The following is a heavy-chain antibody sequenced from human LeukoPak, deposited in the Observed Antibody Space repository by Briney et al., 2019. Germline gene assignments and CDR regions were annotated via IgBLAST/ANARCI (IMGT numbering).Heavy chain of an antibody. V-gene: IGHV2-70*11. Sequence: SGPALVKPTQTLTLTCTFSGFSLSTSGMCVSWIRQPPGKALEWLARIDWDDGKYYSTSLKTRLTISKDTSKNQVVLTMTNMDPVDTATYYCARIRGDYYGSGSYYNVDYWGQGTLVTVSS. D-gene: IGHD3-10*01. J-gene: IGHJ4*02. CDR1: GFSLSTSGMC. CDR2: IDWDDGK. CDR3: ARIRGDYYGSGSYYNVDY.